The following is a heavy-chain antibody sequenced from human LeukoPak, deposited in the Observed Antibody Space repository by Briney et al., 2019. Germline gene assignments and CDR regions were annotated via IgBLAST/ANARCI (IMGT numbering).Heavy chain of an antibody. V-gene: IGHV3-21*01. J-gene: IGHJ4*02. CDR3: EREGIAVASIHY. D-gene: IGHD6-19*01. CDR2: ISSSSSYI. CDR1: GFTFSSYR. Sequence: GGSLRLSCAASGFTFSSYRMNWVRQAPGKGLEWVSSISSSSSYIYYADSVKGRFTISRDNSKNSLYLQMNSLRADDTAVYYCEREGIAVASIHYWGQGTLVTVSS.